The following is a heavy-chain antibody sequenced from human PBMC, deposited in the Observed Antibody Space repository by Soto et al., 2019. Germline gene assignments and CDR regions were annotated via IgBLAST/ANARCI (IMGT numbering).Heavy chain of an antibody. J-gene: IGHJ4*02. CDR2: ISGSGGST. V-gene: IGHV3-23*01. D-gene: IGHD2-15*01. CDR1: GFTFSSYA. CDR3: AKSFEQVRGVEDIVVVVAATNPDY. Sequence: GGSLRLSCAASGFTFSSYAMSWVRQAPGKGLEWVSAISGSGGSTYYADSVKGRFTISRDNSKNTLYLQMNSLRAEDTAVYYCAKSFEQVRGVEDIVVVVAATNPDYWGQGTLVTVSS.